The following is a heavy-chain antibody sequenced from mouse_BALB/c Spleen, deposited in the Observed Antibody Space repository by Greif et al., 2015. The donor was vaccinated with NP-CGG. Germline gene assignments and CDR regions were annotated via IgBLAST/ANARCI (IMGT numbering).Heavy chain of an antibody. J-gene: IGHJ4*01. V-gene: IGHV5-9-1*01. Sequence: DVKLVESGGGLVKPGGSLKLSCAASGFTFSSYAMSWVRQTPEKRLEWVATISSGGSYTYYPDSVKGRFTISRDNAKNTLYLQMSSLRSEDTAMYYCARAYYAMDYWGQGTSVTVSS. CDR3: ARAYYAMDY. CDR2: ISSGGSYT. CDR1: GFTFSSYA.